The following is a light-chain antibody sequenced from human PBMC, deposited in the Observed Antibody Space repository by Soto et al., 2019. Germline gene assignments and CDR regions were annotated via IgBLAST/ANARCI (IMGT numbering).Light chain of an antibody. CDR3: QQYSTYPLT. V-gene: IGKV1-5*01. CDR2: DAS. CDR1: QSITTF. J-gene: IGKJ4*01. Sequence: DIQMTQSPSTLSASIGDRVTITCRASQSITTFLAWYQQKPGKAPQILIYDASKLEPGVPSRLSGGGSGTEVTLTLSSLQPDDFATYYCQQYSTYPLTFGGGTRVEIK.